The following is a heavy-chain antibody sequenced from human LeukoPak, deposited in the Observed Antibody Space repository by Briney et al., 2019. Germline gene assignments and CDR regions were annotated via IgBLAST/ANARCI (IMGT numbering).Heavy chain of an antibody. CDR3: ARYRPLGQLGVWFDP. J-gene: IGHJ5*02. CDR2: INAGNGNT. D-gene: IGHD6-6*01. Sequence: ASVKVSCKASGYTFTSYAIHWVRQAPGQRLEWMGWINAGNGNTKYSQKFQGRVTITRDTSASTAYMELSSPRSEDTAVYYCARYRPLGQLGVWFDPWGQGTLVTVSS. V-gene: IGHV1-3*01. CDR1: GYTFTSYA.